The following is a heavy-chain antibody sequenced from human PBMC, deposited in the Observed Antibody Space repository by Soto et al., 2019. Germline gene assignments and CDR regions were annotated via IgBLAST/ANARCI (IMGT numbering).Heavy chain of an antibody. CDR2: ISSSSSYI. D-gene: IGHD1-1*01. CDR3: ARMLGELERGDAFAI. Sequence: EVQLVESGGGLVKPGGSLRLSCAASGFTFSSYSMNWVRQAPGKGLEWVSSISSSSSYIYYADSVKGRFTISRDNAKNSLYLQMNSLRAEDTAVYYCARMLGELERGDAFAIWGQGTMVTVSS. CDR1: GFTFSSYS. J-gene: IGHJ3*02. V-gene: IGHV3-21*01.